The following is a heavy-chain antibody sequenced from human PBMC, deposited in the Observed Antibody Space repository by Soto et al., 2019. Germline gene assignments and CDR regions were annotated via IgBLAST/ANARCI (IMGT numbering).Heavy chain of an antibody. CDR2: INPNSGGT. J-gene: IGHJ6*02. V-gene: IGHV1-2*02. Sequence: GASVKVSCKASGYTFTGYYMHWVRQAPGQGLEWMGWINPNSGGTNYAQKFQGRVTVTRDTSISTAYMELSRLRSDDTAVYYCARSRRQVVYNGMDVWGQGTTVTVSS. D-gene: IGHD6-6*01. CDR3: ARSRRQVVYNGMDV. CDR1: GYTFTGYY.